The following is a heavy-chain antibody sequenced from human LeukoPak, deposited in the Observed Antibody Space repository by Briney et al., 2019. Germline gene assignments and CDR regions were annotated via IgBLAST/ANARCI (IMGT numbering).Heavy chain of an antibody. Sequence: GGSLRLSCAASGFTFSRYSMNWVRQAPGKGLEWVSSISSSSSYIYYADSVKGRFTISRDNAKNSLYLQMNSLRAEDTAVYYCARDYSSGWYGRDFDYWGQGTLVTVSS. J-gene: IGHJ4*02. V-gene: IGHV3-21*01. CDR1: GFTFSRYS. CDR2: ISSSSSYI. CDR3: ARDYSSGWYGRDFDY. D-gene: IGHD6-19*01.